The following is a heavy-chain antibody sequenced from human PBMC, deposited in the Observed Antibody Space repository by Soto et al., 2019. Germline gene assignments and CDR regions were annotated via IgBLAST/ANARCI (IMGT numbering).Heavy chain of an antibody. CDR1: GVSISSYY. V-gene: IGHV4-59*08. CDR3: ARRYGYSFDY. CDR2: IYYSGTT. Sequence: QVQLQESGPGLVKPSETLSLTCTVSGVSISSYYWSWIRQPPGKGLEWIGYIYYSGTTNYNPSLKSRVTISVDTSKTQVALKLSSVTVADTAVYYCARRYGYSFDYWGQGTLVTVSS. J-gene: IGHJ4*02. D-gene: IGHD5-18*01.